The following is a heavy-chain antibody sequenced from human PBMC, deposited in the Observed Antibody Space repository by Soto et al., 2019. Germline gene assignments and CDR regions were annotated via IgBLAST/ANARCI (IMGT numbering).Heavy chain of an antibody. CDR1: GGSISSSSYY. D-gene: IGHD5-12*01. CDR2: IYYSGST. CDR3: ARLIPDGYDSDVFDI. J-gene: IGHJ3*02. V-gene: IGHV4-39*01. Sequence: SETLSLTCTVSGGSISSSSYYWGWIRQPPGKGLEWIGSIYYSGSTYYNPSLKSRVTISVDTSKNQFSLKLSSVTAADTAVYYCARLIPDGYDSDVFDIWGQGTTVTVSS.